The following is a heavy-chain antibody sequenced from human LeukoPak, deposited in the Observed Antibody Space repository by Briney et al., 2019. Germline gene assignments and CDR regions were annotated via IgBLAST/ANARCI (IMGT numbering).Heavy chain of an antibody. CDR2: INSDGSTI. J-gene: IGHJ5*02. D-gene: IGHD3-10*01. CDR3: ARVRVGSFNWFDP. Sequence: GGSLRLSYAASGFTFSDYWMHWVRQAPGKGLVWVSRINSDGSTISYADSVKGRFTISRDNAKNTLYLQMNSLRAEDTAVYYCARVRVGSFNWFDPWGQGTLVTVSS. CDR1: GFTFSDYW. V-gene: IGHV3-74*01.